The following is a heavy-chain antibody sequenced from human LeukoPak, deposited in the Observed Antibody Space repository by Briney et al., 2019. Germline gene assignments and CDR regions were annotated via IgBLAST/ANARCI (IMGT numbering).Heavy chain of an antibody. J-gene: IGHJ4*02. CDR2: ISTDANRK. D-gene: IGHD3-3*01. Sequence: GGSLRLSCVPSAFSFSSHGMHWVRQAPGKGLEWVAVISTDANRKYYAYSVEGRFTISRDNSKNTLYLQMDSLRPEDTAVYYCARDRPWNYFDSWGQGTLVTVSS. V-gene: IGHV3-30*03. CDR3: ARDRPWNYFDS. CDR1: AFSFSSHG.